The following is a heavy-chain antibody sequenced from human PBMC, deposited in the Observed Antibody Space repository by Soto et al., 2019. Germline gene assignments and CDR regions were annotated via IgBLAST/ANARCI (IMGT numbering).Heavy chain of an antibody. CDR3: ARDRQSVSRVPIAVGNSDS. Sequence: SQTLSLTCAISGDSVSSNIAAWNWIRQSPSRGLEWLGRTYYKSQWYYDYAVSLKSRITINPDTSKNQFSLQLNSVSPEDTAVYYCARDRQSVSRVPIAVGNSDSWGQATLLTVSS. CDR2: TYYKSQWYY. J-gene: IGHJ4*02. V-gene: IGHV6-1*01. D-gene: IGHD6-19*01. CDR1: GDSVSSNIAA.